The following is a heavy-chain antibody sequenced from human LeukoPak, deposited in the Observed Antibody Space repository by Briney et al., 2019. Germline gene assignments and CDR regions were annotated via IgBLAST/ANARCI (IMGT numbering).Heavy chain of an antibody. Sequence: VASVKVSCKASGGTFSSYAISWVRQAPGQGLEWMGGIIPIFGTANYAQKFQGRVTITADESTSTAYMELSSLRSEDTAVYYCAAVDTAMARYYYYYGMDVWGQGTTVTVSS. CDR1: GGTFSSYA. CDR2: IIPIFGTA. J-gene: IGHJ6*02. CDR3: AAVDTAMARYYYYYGMDV. V-gene: IGHV1-69*13. D-gene: IGHD5-18*01.